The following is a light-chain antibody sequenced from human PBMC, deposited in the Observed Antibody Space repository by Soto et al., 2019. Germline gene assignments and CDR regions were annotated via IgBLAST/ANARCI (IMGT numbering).Light chain of an antibody. CDR1: QSVTSYF. CDR2: GAT. J-gene: IGKJ2*01. V-gene: IGKV3-20*01. Sequence: EIVLTQSPGTLSLSPGERATLSCRASQSVTSYFLAWYQQKPGQAPRLIIYGATTRAAGVPDRFSGSGSGTDFTLTITRLEPEDFAVYSCQHYGLSSLIFTFGQGTQLGV. CDR3: QHYGLSSLIFT.